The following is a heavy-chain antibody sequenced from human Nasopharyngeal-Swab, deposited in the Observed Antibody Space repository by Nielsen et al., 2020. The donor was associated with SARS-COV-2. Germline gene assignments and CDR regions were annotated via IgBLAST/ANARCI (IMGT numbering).Heavy chain of an antibody. CDR1: GFNFNYYS. CDR2: ITSSSGII. V-gene: IGHV3-48*04. Sequence: GESLKISCAASGFNFNYYSMNWVRQAPGKGLEWVSYITSSSGIIYYADSVKGRFTISRDNAKNFLYLDMNSLRVEDTAVYYCARDRWAAAANIFLDSWGQGTPVTVSS. CDR3: ARDRWAAAANIFLDS. D-gene: IGHD6-13*01. J-gene: IGHJ4*02.